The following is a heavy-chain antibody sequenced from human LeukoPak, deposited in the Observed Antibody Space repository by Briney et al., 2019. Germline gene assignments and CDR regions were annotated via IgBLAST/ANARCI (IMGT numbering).Heavy chain of an antibody. V-gene: IGHV4-39*07. CDR3: ARDGVSSFDP. CDR1: GGSISSSSYY. D-gene: IGHD3-16*01. Sequence: KPSETLSLTCTVSGGSISSSSYYWGWIRQPPGKGLEWIGSIYYSGSTYYNPSLKSRVTISVDTSKNQFSLKLSSVTAADTAVYYCARDGVSSFDPWGQGTLVTVSS. J-gene: IGHJ5*02. CDR2: IYYSGST.